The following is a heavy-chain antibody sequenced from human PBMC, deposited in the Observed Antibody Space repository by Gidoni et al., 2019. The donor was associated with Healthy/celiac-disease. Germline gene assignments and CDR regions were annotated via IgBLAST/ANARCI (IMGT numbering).Heavy chain of an antibody. CDR2: IIPIFGTA. J-gene: IGHJ6*02. Sequence: QVQLVQSGAEVKKPGSSVQVSCKASGGTFSSYAISWVRQAPGQGLEWMGGIIPIFGTANYAQKFQGRVTITADESTSTAYRELSSLRSEDTAVYYCAKGESGGSPFHYYYYGMDVWGQGTTVTVSS. V-gene: IGHV1-69*01. CDR1: GGTFSSYA. CDR3: AKGESGGSPFHYYYYGMDV. D-gene: IGHD2-15*01.